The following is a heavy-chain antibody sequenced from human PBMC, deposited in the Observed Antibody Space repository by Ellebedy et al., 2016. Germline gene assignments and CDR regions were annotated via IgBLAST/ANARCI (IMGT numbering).Heavy chain of an antibody. J-gene: IGHJ5*02. D-gene: IGHD2-2*01. Sequence: ASVKVSXKASGYTFTSYDINWVRQATGQGLEWMGWMNPNSGNTGYAQKFQGRVTMTRDTSISTAYMELSRLRSDDTAVYYCARVVVVVPAAAIFQGANWFDPWGQGTLVTVSS. CDR3: ARVVVVVPAAAIFQGANWFDP. CDR1: GYTFTSYD. CDR2: MNPNSGNT. V-gene: IGHV1-8*01.